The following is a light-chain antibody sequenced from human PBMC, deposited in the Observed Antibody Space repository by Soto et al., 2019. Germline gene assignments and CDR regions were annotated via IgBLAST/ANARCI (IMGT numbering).Light chain of an antibody. J-gene: IGLJ3*02. V-gene: IGLV2-14*01. CDR2: DVS. CDR1: SSDVGGYNY. CDR3: TSYTVSSTWV. Sequence: QSALTQPASVSGSPGQSITISCTGTSSDVGGYNYVSWYQQHPGKAPKLMIYDVSNRPSGVSNRFSGSKSGNTASLTISGLQAEDEADYYCTSYTVSSTWVFGGGTQLTVL.